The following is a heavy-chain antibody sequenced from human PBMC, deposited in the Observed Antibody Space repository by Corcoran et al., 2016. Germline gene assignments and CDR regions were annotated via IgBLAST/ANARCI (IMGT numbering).Heavy chain of an antibody. CDR1: GGSISSYY. J-gene: IGHJ5*02. CDR2: IYYSGST. D-gene: IGHD2-2*02. V-gene: IGHV4-59*01. Sequence: QVQLQESGPGLVKPSETLSLTCTVSGGSISSYYWSWIRQPPGKGLEWIGYIYYSGSTNYNPSLKSRVTISVDTSKNQFSLKLSSVTDADTAVYYCAKGLVPAAIRGWFDPWGQGTLVTVSS. CDR3: AKGLVPAAIRGWFDP.